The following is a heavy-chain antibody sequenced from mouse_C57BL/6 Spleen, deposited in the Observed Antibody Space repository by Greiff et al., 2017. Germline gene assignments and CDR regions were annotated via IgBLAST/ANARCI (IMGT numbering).Heavy chain of an antibody. J-gene: IGHJ2*01. V-gene: IGHV1-81*01. CDR2: IYPRSGNT. D-gene: IGHD1-1*01. Sequence: LVESGAELARPGASVKLSCKASGYTFTSYGISWVKQRTGQGLEWIGEIYPRSGNTYYNEKFKGKATLTADKSSSTAYMELRSLTSEDSAVYFCADYYGSKDDYWGQGTTLTVSS. CDR1: GYTFTSYG. CDR3: ADYYGSKDDY.